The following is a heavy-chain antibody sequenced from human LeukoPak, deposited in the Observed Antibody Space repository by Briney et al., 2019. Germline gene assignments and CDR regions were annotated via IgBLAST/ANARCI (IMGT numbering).Heavy chain of an antibody. CDR2: ISGSGSVS. D-gene: IGHD3-10*01. Sequence: GGSLRLSCAASGFTFSSYSMNWVRQAPGKGLEWISYISGSGSVSYYEDSVKGRFTISRDNAKNSLYLQMNSLRAEDTALYYCARDGGFGFLAAFDIWGQGTMVSVSS. CDR3: ARDGGFGFLAAFDI. J-gene: IGHJ3*02. CDR1: GFTFSSYS. V-gene: IGHV3-48*01.